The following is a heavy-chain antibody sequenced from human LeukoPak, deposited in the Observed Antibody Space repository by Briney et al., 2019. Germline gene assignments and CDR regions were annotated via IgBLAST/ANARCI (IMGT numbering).Heavy chain of an antibody. CDR3: ARGWPSGYAY. CDR1: GGSISDNF. V-gene: IGHV4-4*07. Sequence: SETLSLTCTVSGGSISDNFWSWIRQPAGKGLEWIGRIYSSGSTLYNPSLKSRVTISVDTSKNQFSLKLSSVTAADTAVYYCARGWPSGYAYWGQGTLVTVSS. CDR2: IYSSGST. J-gene: IGHJ4*02. D-gene: IGHD3-22*01.